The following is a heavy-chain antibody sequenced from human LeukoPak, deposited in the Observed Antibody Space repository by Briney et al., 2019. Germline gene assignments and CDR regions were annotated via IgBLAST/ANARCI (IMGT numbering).Heavy chain of an antibody. CDR2: IKSKTDGGTT. CDR1: GFTFSDAW. CDR3: TADMPASSRAADY. J-gene: IGHJ4*02. D-gene: IGHD2-15*01. V-gene: IGHV3-15*01. Sequence: GGSLRLSRAASGFTFSDAWMSWVRHAPGMGLEWVGRIKSKTDGGTTDYSAPVKGRFTISRDDSRNTLYMQINSLKTEDTAVYYCTADMPASSRAADYWGQGTLVTVSS.